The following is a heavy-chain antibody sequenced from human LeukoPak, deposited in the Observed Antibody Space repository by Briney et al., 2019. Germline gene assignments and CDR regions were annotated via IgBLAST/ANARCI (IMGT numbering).Heavy chain of an antibody. CDR1: GLTFDDYA. Sequence: QPGGSLRLSCAASGLTFDDYAMHWVRQAPGKGLEWVSLISWDGGSPYYADSVKGRFTISRDNSKNSLYLQMNSLRAEDTAVYYCAKDQDIVVVPAAQSSYDYWGQGTLVTVSS. D-gene: IGHD2-2*01. CDR3: AKDQDIVVVPAAQSSYDY. V-gene: IGHV3-43D*03. CDR2: ISWDGGSP. J-gene: IGHJ4*02.